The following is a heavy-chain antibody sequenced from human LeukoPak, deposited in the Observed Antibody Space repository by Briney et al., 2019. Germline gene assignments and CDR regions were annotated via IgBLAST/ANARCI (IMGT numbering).Heavy chain of an antibody. CDR3: AKDQDYGDLEPFDY. Sequence: SGGSLRLSCAASGFTFSSYAMSWVRQAPGKGLEWVSAISGSGGSTYYADSVKGRFTISRDNSKNTLYLQMNSLRAEDTAVYYCAKDQDYGDLEPFDYWGQGTLVTVSS. V-gene: IGHV3-23*01. CDR1: GFTFSSYA. D-gene: IGHD4-17*01. J-gene: IGHJ4*02. CDR2: ISGSGGST.